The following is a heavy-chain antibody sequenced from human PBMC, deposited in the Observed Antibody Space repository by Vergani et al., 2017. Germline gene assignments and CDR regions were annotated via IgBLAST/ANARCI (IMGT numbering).Heavy chain of an antibody. CDR1: GGSINSHNYY. V-gene: IGHV4-61*02. J-gene: IGHJ4*02. D-gene: IGHD2-15*01. CDR2: IHTSGST. CDR3: ARGSCLGGSCYKPLFDY. Sequence: QVQLQESGPGLVKPSQTLSLTCTVSGGSINSHNYYWSWIRQPAGKGLEWIGRIHTSGSTNYNPSLKSPVTMSEDTSKNQFSLSLTSVTAADTAVYFCARGSCLGGSCYKPLFDYWGQGILVTVSS.